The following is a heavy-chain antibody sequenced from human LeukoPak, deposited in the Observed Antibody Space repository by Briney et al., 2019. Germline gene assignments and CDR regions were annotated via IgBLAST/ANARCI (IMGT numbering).Heavy chain of an antibody. J-gene: IGHJ4*02. Sequence: GGSLRLSCAASGFTFSSYAMRWVRQAPGKGLEGVSAISGSGGSTYYADSVKGRFPISRDNSKNTLYLQMNSLSAEDTAVYYCAKDSTRYSSGWYQYYFDYWGQGTLVTVSS. CDR2: ISGSGGST. CDR1: GFTFSSYA. D-gene: IGHD6-19*01. CDR3: AKDSTRYSSGWYQYYFDY. V-gene: IGHV3-23*01.